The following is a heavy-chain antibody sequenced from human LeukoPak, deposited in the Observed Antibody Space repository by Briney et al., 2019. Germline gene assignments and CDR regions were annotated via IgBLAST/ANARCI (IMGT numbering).Heavy chain of an antibody. D-gene: IGHD6-25*01. Sequence: PSETLSLTCTVSGGSISSSSYYWGWIRQPPGKGLEWIGSIYYSGSTYYNPSLKSRVTISVDTSKNQFSLKLSSVTAADTAVYYCAAFWGAADSYARSRSADYWGQGTLVTVSS. CDR1: GGSISSSSYY. CDR2: IYYSGST. CDR3: AAFWGAADSYARSRSADY. V-gene: IGHV4-39*01. J-gene: IGHJ4*02.